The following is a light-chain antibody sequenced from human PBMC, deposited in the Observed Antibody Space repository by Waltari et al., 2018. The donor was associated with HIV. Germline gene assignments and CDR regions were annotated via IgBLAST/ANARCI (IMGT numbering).Light chain of an antibody. V-gene: IGLV2-14*03. Sequence: QSALTQPASASGSPGQSITISCTGTSNDIGRYEYVSWYQQHPGKAPKLIIYNVNRRPTGVSDLFSGSKSGNTASLTISVLQPEDEADYYCGAYTGSGNLGLFGGGTKLTVL. J-gene: IGLJ2*01. CDR1: SNDIGRYEY. CDR2: NVN. CDR3: GAYTGSGNLGL.